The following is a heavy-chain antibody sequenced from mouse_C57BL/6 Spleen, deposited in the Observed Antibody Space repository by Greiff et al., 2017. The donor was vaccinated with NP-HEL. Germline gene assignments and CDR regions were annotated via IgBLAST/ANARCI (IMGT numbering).Heavy chain of an antibody. CDR2: INPYNGDT. CDR3: ARGGNYEVYAMDY. Sequence: VQLKQSGPELVKPGDSVKISCKASGYSFTGYFMNWVMQSHGKSLEWIGRINPYNGDTFYNQKFKGKATLTVDKSSSTAHMELRSLTSEDSAVYYCARGGNYEVYAMDYWGQGTSVTVSS. J-gene: IGHJ4*01. CDR1: GYSFTGYF. D-gene: IGHD2-1*01. V-gene: IGHV1-20*01.